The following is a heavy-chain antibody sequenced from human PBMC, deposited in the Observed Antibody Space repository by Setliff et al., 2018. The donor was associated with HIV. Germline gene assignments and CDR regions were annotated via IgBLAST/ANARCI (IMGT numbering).Heavy chain of an antibody. Sequence: GSLRLSCATSGFTFDSYSIIWVRQAPGKGLAWVSYISSQVDYADSVKGRFTISRDNSKNTLYLQMNSLRAEDTAVYYCANPDQWGKGGYSYDTDAFDIWGLGTMVTVSS. D-gene: IGHD5-18*01. CDR3: ANPDQWGKGGYSYDTDAFDI. CDR1: GFTFDSYS. V-gene: IGHV3-48*01. CDR2: ISSQV. J-gene: IGHJ3*02.